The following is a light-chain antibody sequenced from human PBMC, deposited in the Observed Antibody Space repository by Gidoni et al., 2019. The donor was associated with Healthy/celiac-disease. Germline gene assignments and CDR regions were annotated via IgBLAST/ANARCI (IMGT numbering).Light chain of an antibody. CDR3: QQSYSTPLT. J-gene: IGKJ4*01. CDR2: AAS. CDR1: QSISSY. V-gene: IGKV1-39*01. Sequence: IPMTPSPSSLSASVGDRVTITCRASQSISSYLNWYQQKPGKAPKLLIYAASSLQSGVPSRFSGSGSGTDFTLTISSLQPEDFATYYCQQSYSTPLTFGGGTKVEIK.